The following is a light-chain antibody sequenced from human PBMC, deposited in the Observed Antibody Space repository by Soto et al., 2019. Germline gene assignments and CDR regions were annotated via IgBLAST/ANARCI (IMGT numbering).Light chain of an antibody. J-gene: IGKJ1*01. V-gene: IGKV3-20*01. CDR2: ATS. CDR3: QQYGSSLWT. CDR1: QSVSSTY. Sequence: EIVLTQSPGTLSLSPGERASLSCRASQSVSSTYLAWYQQKPGQAPRLLIYATSTRATGIPDRFSGSGSGTDFTLTISRLEPEDFAVYYCQQYGSSLWTFGQRTKVEIK.